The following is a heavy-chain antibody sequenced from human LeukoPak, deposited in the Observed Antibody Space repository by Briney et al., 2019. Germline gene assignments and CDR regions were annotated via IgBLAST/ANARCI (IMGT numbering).Heavy chain of an antibody. CDR1: GYTFTSYY. CDR2: INPSGVTT. CDR3: AGGLTYNWNLHAFDY. Sequence: GASVKVSCKASGYTFTSYYMNWVRQAPGQGLEWMGIINPSGVTTSYAQKFQGRVTMTRDTSTSTVYMELSSLRSEDTAVYYCAGGLTYNWNLHAFDYWGQGTLVTVSS. V-gene: IGHV1-46*01. J-gene: IGHJ4*02. D-gene: IGHD1-20*01.